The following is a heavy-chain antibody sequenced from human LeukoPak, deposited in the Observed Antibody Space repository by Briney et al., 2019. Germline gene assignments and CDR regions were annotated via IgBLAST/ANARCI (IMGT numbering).Heavy chain of an antibody. CDR2: IRQEGRDT. D-gene: IGHD3-9*01. J-gene: IGHJ4*02. CDR1: GFPFSSHG. CDR3: AKGYYFDILSGYSSLDS. V-gene: IGHV3-30*02. Sequence: GGFLRLSCAASGFPFSSHGMHWVRQAPGKGLEWVAYIRQEGRDTYHADSVKGRFSISRDDSKYTLYLQMNSLRAEDTAAYYCAKGYYFDILSGYSSLDSWGQGTLVTVSS.